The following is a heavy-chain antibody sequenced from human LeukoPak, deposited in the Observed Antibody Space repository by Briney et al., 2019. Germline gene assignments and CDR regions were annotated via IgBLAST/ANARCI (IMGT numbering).Heavy chain of an antibody. J-gene: IGHJ4*02. V-gene: IGHV1-18*01. CDR3: ARNPGSQYSSSSTIDY. CDR2: ISAYNGNT. CDR1: GYTFTSYG. Sequence: GASVKVSCKASGYTFTSYGISWVRQAPGQGLEWMGWISAYNGNTNYAQKLQGRVTMTTDTSTSTAYMELRSLRSDDTAVYYCARNPGSQYSSSSTIDYWGQGTLVTVSS. D-gene: IGHD6-13*01.